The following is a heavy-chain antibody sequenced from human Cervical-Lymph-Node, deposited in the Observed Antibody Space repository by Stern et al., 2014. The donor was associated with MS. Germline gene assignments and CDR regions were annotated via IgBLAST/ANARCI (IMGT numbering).Heavy chain of an antibody. D-gene: IGHD3-22*01. CDR2: INTNKGKA. CDR1: GYTFTSYG. CDR3: ARRGYFDSSGYNSY. J-gene: IGHJ4*02. Sequence: QVQLVQSGGDVKKPGASVKVSCKASGYTFTSYGIAWVRQAPGQGLEWMGWINTNKGKANYAQKFQGRVTMTTDTATSTAYLELRGLRSDDTAVYYCARRGYFDSSGYNSYWGQGTLVTVSS. V-gene: IGHV1-18*01.